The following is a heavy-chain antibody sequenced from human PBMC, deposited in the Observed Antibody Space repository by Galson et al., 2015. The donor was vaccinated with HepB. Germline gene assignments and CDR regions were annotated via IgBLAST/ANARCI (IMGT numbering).Heavy chain of an antibody. CDR1: GFTFSSYA. CDR2: ISGSGGST. D-gene: IGHD3-3*01. Sequence: SLRLSCAASGFTFSSYAMSWVRQAPGKGLEWVSAISGSGGSTYYADSMKGRFTISRDNSKNTLYLQMNSLRAEDTAVYYCAKGINLITIFGVVTESYGMDVWGQGTTVTVSS. CDR3: AKGINLITIFGVVTESYGMDV. V-gene: IGHV3-23*01. J-gene: IGHJ6*02.